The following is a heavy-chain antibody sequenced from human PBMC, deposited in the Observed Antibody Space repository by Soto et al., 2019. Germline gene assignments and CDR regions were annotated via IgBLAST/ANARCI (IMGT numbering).Heavy chain of an antibody. V-gene: IGHV1-3*05. J-gene: IGHJ6*02. CDR1: GYTFTSYA. CDR2: INAGNGNT. CDR3: ARDPSYYGMDV. Sequence: QVQLVQSGAEEKKPEASVKVSCKASGYTFTSYAMHWVRQAPGQRLEWLGWINAGNGNTKYSQKFQGRVTITRDTSASTSCMGLSSLRSEDTAVYCCARDPSYYGMDVWGQGTTVTASS.